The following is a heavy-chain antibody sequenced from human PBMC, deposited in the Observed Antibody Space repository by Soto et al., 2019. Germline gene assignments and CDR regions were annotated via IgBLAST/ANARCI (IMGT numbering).Heavy chain of an antibody. V-gene: IGHV4-4*02. Sequence: QVQLQESGPGLVKPSGTLSLTCAVSGDSISSTNWWTWVRQAPGKGLEWIGEIYNSGRTNYNPSLTSRVTISVDKSKNQFSLKLSSVTAADTAVYYCARAYSGSYSDYWGQGTLVTVSS. D-gene: IGHD1-26*01. CDR1: GDSISSTNW. J-gene: IGHJ4*02. CDR2: IYNSGRT. CDR3: ARAYSGSYSDY.